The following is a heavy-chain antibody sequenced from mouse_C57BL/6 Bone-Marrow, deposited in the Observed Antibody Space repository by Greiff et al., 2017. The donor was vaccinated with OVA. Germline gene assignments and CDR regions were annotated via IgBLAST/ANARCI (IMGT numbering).Heavy chain of an antibody. V-gene: IGHV5-17*01. J-gene: IGHJ4*01. CDR3: ASPRWLLHYYAMDY. CDR2: ISSGSSTI. D-gene: IGHD2-3*01. CDR1: GFTFSDYG. Sequence: EVKLMESGGGLVKPGGSLKLSCAASGFTFSDYGMHWVRQAPEKGLEWVAYISSGSSTIYYADTVKGRFTISRDNAKNTLFLQMTSLRSEYTAMYYCASPRWLLHYYAMDYWGQGTSVTVSS.